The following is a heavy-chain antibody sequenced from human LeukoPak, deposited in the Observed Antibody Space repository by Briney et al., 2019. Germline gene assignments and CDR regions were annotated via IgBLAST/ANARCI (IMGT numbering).Heavy chain of an antibody. D-gene: IGHD6-13*01. CDR3: ARLPKQNYFDY. CDR1: GGSISSSSYY. CDR2: IYYSGST. Sequence: SETLSLTCTVSGGSISSSSYYWGWIRQPPGKGLEWIGSIYYSGSTYYNPSLKSRVTISVDTSKNQFSLKLSSVTAADTAVYYCARLPKQNYFDYWGQGTLVTVSS. J-gene: IGHJ4*02. V-gene: IGHV4-39*07.